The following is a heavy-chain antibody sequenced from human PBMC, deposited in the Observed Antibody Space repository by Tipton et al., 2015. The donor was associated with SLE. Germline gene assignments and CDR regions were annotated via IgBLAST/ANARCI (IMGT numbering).Heavy chain of an antibody. CDR1: AFTFSTYG. V-gene: IGHV3-30*18. CDR3: AKDLAVKDY. CDR2: ISYHGSDK. J-gene: IGHJ4*02. Sequence: SLRLSCAASAFTFSTYGMHWVRQAPGKGLEWVAMISYHGSDKYYADSVKGRFTISRDNSKTTLYLQMNSLRTEDTAVYYCAKDLAVKDYWGQGTLVTVSS. D-gene: IGHD6-19*01.